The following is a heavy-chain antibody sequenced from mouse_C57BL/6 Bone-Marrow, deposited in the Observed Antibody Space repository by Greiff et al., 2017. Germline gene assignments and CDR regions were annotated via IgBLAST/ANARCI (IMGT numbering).Heavy chain of an antibody. CDR3: AREPYYYGSSYDYWYFDV. Sequence: EVNLVESGGGLVQPGRSLRLSCATSGFTFSDFYMEWVRQAPGKGLEWIAASRNKANDYTTEYSASVKGRFIVSRDTSQSILYLQMNALRAEDTAIYYCAREPYYYGSSYDYWYFDVWGTGTTVTVSS. D-gene: IGHD1-1*01. J-gene: IGHJ1*03. CDR1: GFTFSDFY. V-gene: IGHV7-1*01. CDR2: SRNKANDYTT.